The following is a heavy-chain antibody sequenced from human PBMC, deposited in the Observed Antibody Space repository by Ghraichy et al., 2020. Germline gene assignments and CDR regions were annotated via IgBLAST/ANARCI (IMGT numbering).Heavy chain of an antibody. D-gene: IGHD4-23*01. CDR3: ARGSTVVRFYYYDGMDV. CDR1: GFTFSGYS. V-gene: IGHV3-48*02. J-gene: IGHJ6*02. CDR2: ITSSSRTI. Sequence: GESLRLSCVGSGFTFSGYSMNWVRQSPGKGLEWVSYITSSSRTISYADSVKGRFTISRDNAQNSLYLQMNSLRDEDTAVYYCARGSTVVRFYYYDGMDVWGQGTTVTVSS.